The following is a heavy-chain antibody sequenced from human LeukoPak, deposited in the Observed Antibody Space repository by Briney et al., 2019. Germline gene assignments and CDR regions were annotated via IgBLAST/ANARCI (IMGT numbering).Heavy chain of an antibody. Sequence: GGSLRLSCAASGFTFSSYSMNWVRQAPGKGLDWVSSITANGDSTYYADSVKGRFTISRDNSKNTLYLQMSSLRAEDTAVYYCATFGVIVRNNYLDYWGQRALVAVSS. CDR3: ATFGVIVRNNYLDY. CDR1: GFTFSSYS. V-gene: IGHV3-23*01. J-gene: IGHJ4*02. CDR2: ITANGDST. D-gene: IGHD3-3*01.